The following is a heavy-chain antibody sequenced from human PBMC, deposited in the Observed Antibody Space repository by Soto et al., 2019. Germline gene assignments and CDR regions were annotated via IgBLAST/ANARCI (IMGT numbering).Heavy chain of an antibody. V-gene: IGHV1-3*01. CDR3: ARADDSGSYTTDY. J-gene: IGHJ4*02. Sequence: ASVKVSCKASGYTFTSYAIHWVRQAPGQRLEWMGWINAGNGNTKYSQKFQGRVTITRDTSASTAYMELSSLRSEDTAVYYCARADDSGSYTTDYWGQGPLVTVSS. CDR2: INAGNGNT. CDR1: GYTFTSYA. D-gene: IGHD1-26*01.